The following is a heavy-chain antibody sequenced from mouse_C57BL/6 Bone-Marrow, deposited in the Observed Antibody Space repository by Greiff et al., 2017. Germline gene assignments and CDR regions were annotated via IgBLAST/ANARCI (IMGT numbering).Heavy chain of an antibody. CDR2: IYPRSGNT. D-gene: IGHD1-1*01. Sequence: QVQLKQSGAELARPGASVKLSCKASGYTFTSYGISWVKQRTGQGLEWIGEIYPRSGNTYYNEKFKGKATLTADKSSSTAYMELRSLTSEDSAVYFCARFYSWYFDVWGTGTTVTVSS. V-gene: IGHV1-81*01. CDR1: GYTFTSYG. J-gene: IGHJ1*03. CDR3: ARFYSWYFDV.